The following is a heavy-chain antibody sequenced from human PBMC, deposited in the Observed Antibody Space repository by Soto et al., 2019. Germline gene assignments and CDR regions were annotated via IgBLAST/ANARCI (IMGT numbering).Heavy chain of an antibody. V-gene: IGHV1-69*01. CDR3: ARGDTAMVRDYYYGMDV. D-gene: IGHD5-18*01. CDR2: IIPNFGTA. CDR1: GGTFSSYA. J-gene: IGHJ6*02. Sequence: QVQLVQSGAEVKKPGSSVKVSCKASGGTFSSYAISWVRQAPGQGLEWMGGIIPNFGTANYAQKFQGRVTITADESTSTAYMELSSLRSEDTAVYYCARGDTAMVRDYYYGMDVWGQGTTVTVSS.